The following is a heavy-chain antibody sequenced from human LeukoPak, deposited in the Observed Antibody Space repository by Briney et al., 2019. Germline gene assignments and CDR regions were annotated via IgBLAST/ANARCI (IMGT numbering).Heavy chain of an antibody. CDR3: ARAGLLWFGEFRPELDY. V-gene: IGHV4-38-2*01. Sequence: SETLSLTCAVSGYSISSGYYWGWIRPPPGKGLEWIGSIYHSGSTYYNPSLKSRVTISGDTSKNQFSLKLSSVTAADTAVYYCARAGLLWFGEFRPELDYWGQGTLVTVSS. D-gene: IGHD3-10*01. CDR2: IYHSGST. J-gene: IGHJ4*02. CDR1: GYSISSGYY.